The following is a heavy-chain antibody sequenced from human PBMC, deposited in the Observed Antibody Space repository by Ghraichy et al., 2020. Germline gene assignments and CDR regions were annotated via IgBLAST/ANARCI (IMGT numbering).Heavy chain of an antibody. V-gene: IGHV3-23*01. CDR2: ISGSGGST. CDR1: GFTFSSYA. D-gene: IGHD3-10*01. J-gene: IGHJ3*02. Sequence: GGSLRLSCAASGFTFSSYAMSWVRQAPRKGLEWVSAISGSGGSTYYADSVKVRFTICRDNSKNTRYLQMNSLRAEDTDVYYCSKTRCFVELFGDDIWGQGTMVTVSS. CDR3: SKTRCFVELFGDDI.